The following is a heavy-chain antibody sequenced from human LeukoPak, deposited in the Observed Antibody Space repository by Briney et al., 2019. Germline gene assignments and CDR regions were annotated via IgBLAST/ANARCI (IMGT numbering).Heavy chain of an antibody. V-gene: IGHV3-15*01. CDR2: IKSKTDGGTK. CDR1: GFTFSNAW. CDR3: TPAGGVSYYYDSSGIAY. Sequence: GGSLRLSCAASGFTFSNAWMSWVRQAPGKGLEWVGRIKSKTDGGTKDYAAPVKGRFTISGDDSKNTLYLKMNSLKTEDTAVYYCTPAGGVSYYYDSSGIAYWGQGTLVTVSS. D-gene: IGHD3-22*01. J-gene: IGHJ4*02.